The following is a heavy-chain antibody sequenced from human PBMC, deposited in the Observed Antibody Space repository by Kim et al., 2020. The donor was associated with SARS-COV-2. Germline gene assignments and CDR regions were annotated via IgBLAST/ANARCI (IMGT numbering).Heavy chain of an antibody. CDR3: ARGRYSSSWYGPHWYFDL. J-gene: IGHJ2*01. CDR2: INHSGST. Sequence: SETLSLTCAFYGGSFSGYYWSWIRQPPGKGLEWIGEINHSGSTNYNPSLKSRVTISVDTSKNQFSLKLSSVTAADTAVYYCARGRYSSSWYGPHWYFDLWGRGTLVTVSS. CDR1: GGSFSGYY. D-gene: IGHD6-13*01. V-gene: IGHV4-34*01.